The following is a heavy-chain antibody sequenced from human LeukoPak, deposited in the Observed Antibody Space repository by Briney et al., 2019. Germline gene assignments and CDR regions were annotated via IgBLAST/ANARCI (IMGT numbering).Heavy chain of an antibody. Sequence: PGGSLRLSCAASGFTFSSYAMHWVRQAPGKGLEWVAVISYDGSNKYYADSVKGRFTISRDNSKNTLYLQMNSLRAEDTALYYCAKDTQGDGYNTFDYWGQGTLVTVSS. V-gene: IGHV3-30*04. CDR1: GFTFSSYA. CDR3: AKDTQGDGYNTFDY. CDR2: ISYDGSNK. J-gene: IGHJ4*02. D-gene: IGHD5-24*01.